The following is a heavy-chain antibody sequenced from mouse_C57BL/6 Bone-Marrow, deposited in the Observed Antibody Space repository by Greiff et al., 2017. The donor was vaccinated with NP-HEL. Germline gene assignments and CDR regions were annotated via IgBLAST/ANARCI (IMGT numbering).Heavy chain of an antibody. J-gene: IGHJ2*01. CDR2: IDPENGDT. CDR3: TKQLLPY. D-gene: IGHD1-1*01. Sequence: VQLQQSGAELVRPGASVKLSCTASGFNIKDDYMHWVKQRPEQGLEWIGWIDPENGDTEYASKFQGKATITADTSSNTAYRQLSSLTSEDTAVYYCTKQLLPYWGQGTTLTVSS. V-gene: IGHV14-4*01. CDR1: GFNIKDDY.